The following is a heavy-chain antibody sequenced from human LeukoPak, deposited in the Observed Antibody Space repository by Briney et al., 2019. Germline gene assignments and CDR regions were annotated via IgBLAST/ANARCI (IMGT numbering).Heavy chain of an antibody. CDR1: GFTFSSYA. Sequence: GGSLRLSCAASGFTFSSYAMSWVRQAPGKGLEWVSAISGSGASTYYADSVKGRFTISRDNSKNTLYLQMNSLRADDTAVYYCAKDGYSGGWYPHFDNWGQGTLVTVSS. CDR2: ISGSGAST. D-gene: IGHD6-19*01. J-gene: IGHJ4*02. V-gene: IGHV3-23*01. CDR3: AKDGYSGGWYPHFDN.